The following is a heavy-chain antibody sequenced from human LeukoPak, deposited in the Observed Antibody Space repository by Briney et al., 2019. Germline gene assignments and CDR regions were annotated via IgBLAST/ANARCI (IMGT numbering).Heavy chain of an antibody. CDR1: GFTFSCYE. D-gene: IGHD3-10*01. CDR3: AREGASGSGSFAFDI. CDR2: ITTSGSNT. J-gene: IGHJ3*02. V-gene: IGHV3-48*03. Sequence: GGSLRLSCAASGFTFSCYEMHWVRQGPGKELEWISYITTSGSNTIYADSVRGRFTISRDNAKNSLYLQMNSLRADDTAVYYCAREGASGSGSFAFDIWGQGTMVTVSA.